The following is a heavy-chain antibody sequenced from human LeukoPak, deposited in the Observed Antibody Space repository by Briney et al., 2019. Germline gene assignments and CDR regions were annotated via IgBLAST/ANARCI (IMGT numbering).Heavy chain of an antibody. D-gene: IGHD2-15*01. V-gene: IGHV4-59*01. CDR3: ARRTGYCSGGSCYGWFDR. Sequence: SETLSLTCTVSGGSISSYYWSWIRQPPGKGQEWIGYIYYSGSTNYNPSLKSRVTISEDASKNQFSLKLSSVTAADTAVYYCARRTGYCSGGSCYGWFDRWGQGTLVTVSS. CDR1: GGSISSYY. CDR2: IYYSGST. J-gene: IGHJ5*02.